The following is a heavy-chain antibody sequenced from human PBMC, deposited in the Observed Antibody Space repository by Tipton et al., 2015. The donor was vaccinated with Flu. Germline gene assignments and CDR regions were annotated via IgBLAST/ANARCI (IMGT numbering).Heavy chain of an antibody. V-gene: IGHV4-4*07. J-gene: IGHJ5*02. CDR3: ARDRREGVTMVRLGFDP. CDR2: IYTSGST. CDR1: GGSISSYY. Sequence: LRLSCTVSGGSISSYYWSWIRQPAGKGLEWIGRIYTSGSTNYNPSLKSRVTMSVDTSKNQFSLKLSSVTAADTAVYYCARDRREGVTMVRLGFDPWGQGTLVTVSS. D-gene: IGHD3-10*01.